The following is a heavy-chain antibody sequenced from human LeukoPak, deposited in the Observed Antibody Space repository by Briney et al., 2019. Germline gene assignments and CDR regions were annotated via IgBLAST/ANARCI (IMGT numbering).Heavy chain of an antibody. CDR3: ARDRAAVAGTYYMDV. Sequence: GGSLRLSCAASGFTFSSYGMHWVRQAPGKGLEWVAFIRYDGSNKYYADSVKGRFTISRDNSKNTLYLQMNSLRAEDTAVYYCARDRAAVAGTYYMDVWGKGTTVTVSS. V-gene: IGHV3-30*02. J-gene: IGHJ6*03. D-gene: IGHD6-19*01. CDR1: GFTFSSYG. CDR2: IRYDGSNK.